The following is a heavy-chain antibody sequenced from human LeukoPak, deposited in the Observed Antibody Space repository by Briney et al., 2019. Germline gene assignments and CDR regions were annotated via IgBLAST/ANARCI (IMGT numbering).Heavy chain of an antibody. V-gene: IGHV4-4*02. CDR2: IYHSGST. D-gene: IGHD2/OR15-2a*01. CDR3: ARGAIFIDY. J-gene: IGHJ4*02. Sequence: PSETLSLTCAVSGGSISSSNWWSWVRQPPGRGLEWIGEIYHSGSTNYSPSFQGHVTISTDKSISTAYLQLSSLRASDTAMYYCARGAIFIDYWGQGTLVTVSS. CDR1: GGSISSSNW.